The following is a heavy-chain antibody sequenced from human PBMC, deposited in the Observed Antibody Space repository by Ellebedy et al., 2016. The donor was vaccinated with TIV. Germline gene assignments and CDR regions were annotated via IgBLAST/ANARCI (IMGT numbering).Heavy chain of an antibody. Sequence: GESLKISCAASGFTFSAYALHWVRQAPGKGLDWLAILSYDGGSKYYADSVKGRFTISRDNSNNTLYLQMNSLRPEDTAVYYCARGGLVMTTVTTRPVDWWGQGTLVTVSS. V-gene: IGHV3-30-3*01. CDR2: LSYDGGSK. J-gene: IGHJ4*02. D-gene: IGHD4-11*01. CDR3: ARGGLVMTTVTTRPVDW. CDR1: GFTFSAYA.